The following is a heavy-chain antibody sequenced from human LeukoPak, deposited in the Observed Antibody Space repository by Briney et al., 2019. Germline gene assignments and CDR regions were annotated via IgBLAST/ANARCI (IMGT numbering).Heavy chain of an antibody. CDR2: LYYDGSNK. CDR3: AKSWDYYGSGSYFTT. J-gene: IGHJ5*02. V-gene: IGHV3-30*02. D-gene: IGHD3-10*01. Sequence: GGSLRLSCAASGFTFSRHGMHWVRQAPGKGLEWVASLYYDGSNKNYADSVKGRFTISRDNSKNTLYLQMNSLRAEDTAVYYCAKSWDYYGSGSYFTTLGQGTLVTVSS. CDR1: GFTFSRHG.